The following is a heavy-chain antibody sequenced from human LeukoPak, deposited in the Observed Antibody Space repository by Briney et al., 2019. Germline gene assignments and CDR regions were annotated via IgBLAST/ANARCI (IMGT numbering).Heavy chain of an antibody. D-gene: IGHD3-16*01. CDR1: GGSISSSSYY. CDR2: IYYSGST. V-gene: IGHV4-39*07. CDR3: ARGWITFDY. Sequence: SETLSLTCSVSGGSISSSSYYWGWIRQPPGKGLEWIGSIYYSGSTYYNPSLKSRVTISVDTSKNQFSLKLSSVTAADTAVYYCARGWITFDYWGQGTLVTVSS. J-gene: IGHJ4*02.